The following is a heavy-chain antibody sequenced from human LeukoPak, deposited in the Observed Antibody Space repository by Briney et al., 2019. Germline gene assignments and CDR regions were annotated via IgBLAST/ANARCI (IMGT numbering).Heavy chain of an antibody. Sequence: GASVKVSCKASGGTFSSYAISWVRQAPGQGLEWMGWIDPKSGGTKYAQKFQGRVTMTRDTSISTLYMELSRLRSDDTAVYYCYYIDIVTSIRDAFDVWGQGTRVTVSS. V-gene: IGHV1-2*02. CDR1: GGTFSSYA. CDR2: IDPKSGGT. J-gene: IGHJ3*01. CDR3: YYIDIVTSIRDAFDV. D-gene: IGHD5-12*01.